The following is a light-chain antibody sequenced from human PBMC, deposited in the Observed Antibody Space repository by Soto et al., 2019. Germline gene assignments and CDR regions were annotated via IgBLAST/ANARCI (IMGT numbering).Light chain of an antibody. CDR1: SSNIGNNY. J-gene: IGLJ1*01. Sequence: QSVLTQPPSASGTPGQRVSVSCSGSSSNIGNNYVFWYQHLPGTAPKLLIYRNDQRPSGVSARFSGSKSGTSASLAISGLRSEDDADYYCAAWDDSLSGSYVFGPGTKLTFL. CDR2: RND. CDR3: AAWDDSLSGSYV. V-gene: IGLV1-47*01.